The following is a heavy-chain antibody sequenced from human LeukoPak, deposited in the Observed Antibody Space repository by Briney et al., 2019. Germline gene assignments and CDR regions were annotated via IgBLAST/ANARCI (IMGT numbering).Heavy chain of an antibody. Sequence: GSLRLSCAASGFTFSTFAMIWVRQPPGKGLEWIGYIYYSGSTNYNPSLKSRVTISVDTSKNQFSLKLSSVTAADTAVYYCARVVRGVIIHHYYMDVWGKGTTVTISS. CDR3: ARVVRGVIIHHYYMDV. CDR2: IYYSGST. D-gene: IGHD3-10*01. V-gene: IGHV4-59*01. CDR1: GFTFSTFA. J-gene: IGHJ6*03.